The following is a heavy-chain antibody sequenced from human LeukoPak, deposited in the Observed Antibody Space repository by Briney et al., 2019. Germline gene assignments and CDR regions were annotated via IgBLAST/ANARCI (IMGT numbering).Heavy chain of an antibody. CDR2: IWYDGSNK. V-gene: IGHV3-30*02. J-gene: IGHJ5*02. CDR1: GFTFSSYG. D-gene: IGHD6-13*01. Sequence: PGGSLRLSCAASGFTFSSYGMHWVRQAPGKGLEWVAVIWYDGSNKYYADSVKGRFTISRDNSKNTLYLQMNSLRAEDTAVYYCAKALSGIAAAGWFDPWGQGTLVTVSS. CDR3: AKALSGIAAAGWFDP.